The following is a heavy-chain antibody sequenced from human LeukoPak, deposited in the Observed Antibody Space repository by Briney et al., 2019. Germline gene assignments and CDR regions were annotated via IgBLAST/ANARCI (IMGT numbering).Heavy chain of an antibody. CDR1: GGSISSYY. V-gene: IGHV4-59*08. J-gene: IGHJ4*02. CDR3: ARRYSSSSKTYYFDY. CDR2: IYYSGST. Sequence: SETLSLTCTVSGGSISSYYWSWIRQPPGKGLEWIGYIYYSGSTNYNPSLKGRVTISVDTSKNQFSLKLSSVTAADTAVYYCARRYSSSSKTYYFDYWGQGTLVTVSS. D-gene: IGHD6-6*01.